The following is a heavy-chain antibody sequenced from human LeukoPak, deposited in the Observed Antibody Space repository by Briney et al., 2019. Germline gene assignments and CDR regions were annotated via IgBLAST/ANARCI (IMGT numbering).Heavy chain of an antibody. D-gene: IGHD3-10*01. J-gene: IGHJ4*02. CDR1: GFPFSSYG. CDR2: IWYVGSNK. V-gene: IGHV3-33*01. Sequence: PGRSLRLSCAASGFPFSSYGMHWVREAPGKGLECVAGIWYVGSNKYYADSVKGRFPISRDNSKNTLYLQMNSLRAEDTAVYYCARSVRWFGDTLDYWGQGTLVTVSS. CDR3: ARSVRWFGDTLDY.